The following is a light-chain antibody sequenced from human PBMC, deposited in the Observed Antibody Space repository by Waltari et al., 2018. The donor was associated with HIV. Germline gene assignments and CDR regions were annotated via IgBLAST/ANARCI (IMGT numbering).Light chain of an antibody. V-gene: IGKV3-20*01. J-gene: IGKJ2*01. CDR2: AAS. Sequence: EVVLTQSPATLSLSPGEGAVLSCRASQSVNSNSLAWYQQKPGQAPRLLIFAASSRATGIPDRFSGSGSGTDFTLAISGLKPEDFAIYYCQQYGSSPQTFGQGTKLEIK. CDR1: QSVNSNS. CDR3: QQYGSSPQT.